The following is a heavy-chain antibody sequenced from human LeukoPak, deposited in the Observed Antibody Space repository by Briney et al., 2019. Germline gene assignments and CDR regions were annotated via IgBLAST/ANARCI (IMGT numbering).Heavy chain of an antibody. CDR1: GFTFSTYS. V-gene: IGHV3-21*04. D-gene: IGHD3-16*01. Sequence: GGSLRLSCAASGFTFSTYSMNWVSQAPGKGLEWVSSISSSSSYIYYADSVKGRFTISRDNSKNTLYLQMNSLRAEDTAVYYCRLGGGFDYWGQGTLVTVSS. J-gene: IGHJ4*02. CDR3: RLGGGFDY. CDR2: ISSSSSYI.